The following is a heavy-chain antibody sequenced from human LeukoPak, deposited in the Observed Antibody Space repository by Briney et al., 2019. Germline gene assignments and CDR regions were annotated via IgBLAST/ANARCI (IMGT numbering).Heavy chain of an antibody. CDR1: GGSISSSSYY. V-gene: IGHV4-39*07. J-gene: IGHJ4*02. CDR3: ARLLAKNRSREA. Sequence: SSETLSLTCSVAGGSISSSSYYWGWIRQPPGKGLEWIGSIYYSGSTNYNPSLKSRVTISVDTSKNQFSLKLSSVTAADTAVYYCARLLAKNRSREAWSQGTLVTVSS. D-gene: IGHD2-15*01. CDR2: IYYSGST.